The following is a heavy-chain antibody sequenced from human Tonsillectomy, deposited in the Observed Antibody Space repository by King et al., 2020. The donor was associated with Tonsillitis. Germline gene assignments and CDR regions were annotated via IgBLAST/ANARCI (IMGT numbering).Heavy chain of an antibody. V-gene: IGHV3-15*01. D-gene: IGHD3-22*01. CDR2: IKNKSDGGTT. J-gene: IGHJ4*02. CDR3: TTTYYDSSGYPYYFDN. Sequence: VQLVESGGGLVKPGGSLRLSCAASGFTFSNDWMSWVRQAPGKGLEWVGRIKNKSDGGTTDYASPWKGRFTLSRDDSNNTLYLQMNSLKTDDTAVYYCTTTYYDSSGYPYYFDNWGQGTLVTVSS. CDR1: GFTFSNDW.